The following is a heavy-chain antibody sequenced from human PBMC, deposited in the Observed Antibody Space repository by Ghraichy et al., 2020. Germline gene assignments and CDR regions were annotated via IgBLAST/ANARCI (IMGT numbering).Heavy chain of an antibody. CDR1: GDTLTALS. CDR3: ATDVAGSYYH. Sequence: ASVKVSCKVSGDTLTALSMHWVLQSPGKGLERMGGFDPEDGETIYAQKFQGRVTMTEDTSTDTAYMELSTLRSEDTAVYYCATDVAGSYYHWGQGTLVTVSS. V-gene: IGHV1-24*01. D-gene: IGHD1-26*01. CDR2: FDPEDGET. J-gene: IGHJ5*02.